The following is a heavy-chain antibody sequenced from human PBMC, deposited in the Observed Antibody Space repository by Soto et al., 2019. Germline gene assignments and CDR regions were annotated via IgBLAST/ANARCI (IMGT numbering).Heavy chain of an antibody. Sequence: TLSLPCAVSGGSISRGGYSWSSIRQPPGKGLEWIGYIYHSGSTYYNPSLKSRVTISVDRSENQLPLKLSSVTAADTAVYYCARVPGPWGQGTLVTVSS. CDR2: IYHSGST. J-gene: IGHJ5*02. V-gene: IGHV4-30-2*01. CDR1: GGSISRGGYS. CDR3: ARVPGP.